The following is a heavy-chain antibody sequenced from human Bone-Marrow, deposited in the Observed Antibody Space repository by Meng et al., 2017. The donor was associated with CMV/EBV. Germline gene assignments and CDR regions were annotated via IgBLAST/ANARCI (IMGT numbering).Heavy chain of an antibody. CDR1: GFTFSSYS. J-gene: IGHJ6*02. CDR2: ISSSSSTI. D-gene: IGHD6-19*01. CDR3: AKDTVADYYYYYGMDV. Sequence: GESLKISCAASGFTFSSYSMNWARQAPGKGLEWVSYISSSSSTIYYADSVKGRFTISRDNAKNSLYLQMNSLRAEDTAVYYCAKDTVADYYYYYGMDVWGQGTTVTVSS. V-gene: IGHV3-48*04.